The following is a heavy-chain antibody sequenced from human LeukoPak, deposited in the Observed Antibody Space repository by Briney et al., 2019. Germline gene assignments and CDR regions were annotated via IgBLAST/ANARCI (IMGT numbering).Heavy chain of an antibody. J-gene: IGHJ4*02. CDR1: GITLSNYG. V-gene: IGHV3-23*01. CDR3: VKGRISEDGLDF. CDR2: LSGSGGGT. Sequence: GGSLRLSCAVSGITLSNYGMSWVRQAPGKGLEWVAGLSGSGGGTNYADSVQGRFTISRDNSKNMLYLQMNSLRAEDTAVYYCVKGRISEDGLDFWGQGTLVNVSS. D-gene: IGHD6-13*01.